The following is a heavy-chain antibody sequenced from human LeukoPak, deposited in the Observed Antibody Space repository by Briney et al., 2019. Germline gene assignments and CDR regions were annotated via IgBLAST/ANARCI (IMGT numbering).Heavy chain of an antibody. CDR2: IHYSGGT. CDR3: AKHSVLTGSGYAFDI. Sequence: SETLSLTCTVSGGSISNYYWSWIRQSPGKGLEWIGYIHYSGGTKYNPSLKSRVIISVDMSMNQFSLELSSATAADTAMYYCAKHSVLTGSGYAFDIWGQGTAVTVSS. V-gene: IGHV4-59*08. CDR1: GGSISNYY. J-gene: IGHJ3*02. D-gene: IGHD3-9*01.